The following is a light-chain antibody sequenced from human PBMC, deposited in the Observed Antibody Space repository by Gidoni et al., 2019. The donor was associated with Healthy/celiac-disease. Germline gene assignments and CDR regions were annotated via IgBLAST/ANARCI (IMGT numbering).Light chain of an antibody. J-gene: IGKJ4*01. V-gene: IGKV1-39*01. CDR1: QSVSNY. Sequence: DIQMNQSPSSLSASIGDRVTITCRASQSVSNYLNWYQQKPGSAPKLLIYAASSLQSGVPSRFSGSGSGTDFTLTISSLHPEDFAIYYCQQSYSSPLTFGGGTKVDI. CDR2: AAS. CDR3: QQSYSSPLT.